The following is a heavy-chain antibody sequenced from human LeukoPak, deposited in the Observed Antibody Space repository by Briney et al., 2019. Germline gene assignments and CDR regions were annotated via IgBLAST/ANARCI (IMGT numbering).Heavy chain of an antibody. CDR1: GFIFSSSA. CDR3: VKDLAGSGDY. Sequence: PGGSLRLSCSASGFIFSSSAMHWVRQAPGNGLEYVSSITSDGGTSYYADSVRGRFTVSRDNSKDTLYIQMTSLRPEDTAVYYCVKDLAGSGDYWGQGTLVTVSS. D-gene: IGHD3-10*01. CDR2: ITSDGGTS. J-gene: IGHJ4*02. V-gene: IGHV3-64D*06.